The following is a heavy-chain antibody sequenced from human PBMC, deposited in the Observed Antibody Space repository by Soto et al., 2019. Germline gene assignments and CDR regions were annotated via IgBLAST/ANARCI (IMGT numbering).Heavy chain of an antibody. CDR3: ARVCGGDCHYGMDV. CDR2: IYYSGST. Sequence: SETLSLTCTVSGDSITSSYWWSWVRQPPGRGLEWIGYIYYSGSTYYNPSLKSRVTISVDTSKNQFSLKLSSVTAADTAVYYCARVCGGDCHYGMDVWGQGTTVTVSS. V-gene: IGHV4-31*03. CDR1: GDSITSSYW. J-gene: IGHJ6*02. D-gene: IGHD2-21*02.